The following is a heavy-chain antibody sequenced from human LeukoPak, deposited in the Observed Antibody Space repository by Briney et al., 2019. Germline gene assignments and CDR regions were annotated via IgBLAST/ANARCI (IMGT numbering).Heavy chain of an antibody. V-gene: IGHV3-11*01. CDR3: ARLNMIPYYYGMDV. D-gene: IGHD3-22*01. Sequence: GGSLRLSCSASGFIFSDYYMNWFRQAPGKGLEWLSYITTDDNTIYSADSVKGRFSISRDNAKNSLYLQMNSLRAEDTAIYYCARLNMIPYYYGMDVWGQGTTVTVFS. J-gene: IGHJ6*02. CDR1: GFIFSDYY. CDR2: ITTDDNTI.